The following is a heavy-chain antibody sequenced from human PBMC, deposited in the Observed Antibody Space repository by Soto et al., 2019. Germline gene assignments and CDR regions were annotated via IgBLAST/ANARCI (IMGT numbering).Heavy chain of an antibody. CDR3: ARGQRFSDWFDP. J-gene: IGHJ5*02. CDR1: GGAINSYY. V-gene: IGHV4-4*07. Sequence: LETLSLTCTVSGGAINSYYWTWIRQPAGKGLEWIGRIYSSGSTKYNPSLQSRVTMSLDTSKNQFSLRLTSVTAADTAVYYCARGQRFSDWFDPWGQGTLVTVS. CDR2: IYSSGST. D-gene: IGHD3-3*01.